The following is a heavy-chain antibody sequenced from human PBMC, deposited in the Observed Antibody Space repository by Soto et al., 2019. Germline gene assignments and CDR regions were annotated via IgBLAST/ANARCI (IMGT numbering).Heavy chain of an antibody. CDR3: AKVLGTYYYGSGAFDI. V-gene: IGHV3-23*01. J-gene: IGHJ3*02. Sequence: EVQLLESGGGLVQPGGSLRLSCAASGFTFSSYAMSWVRQAPGKGLEWVSAISGSGGSTYYADSVKGRFTISRDNSKNTLYLQMNSLRAEDTAVYYCAKVLGTYYYGSGAFDIWGQGTMVTVSS. D-gene: IGHD3-10*01. CDR2: ISGSGGST. CDR1: GFTFSSYA.